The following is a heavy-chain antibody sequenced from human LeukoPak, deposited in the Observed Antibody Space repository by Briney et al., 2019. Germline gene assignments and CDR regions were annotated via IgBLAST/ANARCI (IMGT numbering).Heavy chain of an antibody. V-gene: IGHV1-18*01. J-gene: IGHJ3*02. CDR1: GYTFTSYG. D-gene: IGHD2-21*02. CDR2: ISAYNGNT. Sequence: ASVKVSCKASGYTFTSYGISWVRQAPGQGLEWMGWISAYNGNTNYAQKLQGRVTMTTDTSTSTAYMELRSLRSEDTAVYYCARDHAYCGGDCYYRGDAFDIWGQGTMVTVSS. CDR3: ARDHAYCGGDCYYRGDAFDI.